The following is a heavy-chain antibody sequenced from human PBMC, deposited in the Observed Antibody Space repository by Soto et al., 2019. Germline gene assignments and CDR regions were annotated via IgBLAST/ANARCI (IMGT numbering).Heavy chain of an antibody. CDR2: IYYSGST. J-gene: IGHJ6*02. V-gene: IGHV4-31*03. CDR3: AASCVACGGFNYYGMDV. D-gene: IGHD5-12*01. CDR1: GGSISSGGYY. Sequence: QVQLQESGPGLVKPSQTLSLTCTVSGGSISSGGYYWSWIRQHPGKGLEWIVYIYYSGSTYYNPSLKSRVTISVDTSKNQFSLKLSSVTAADTAVYYCAASCVACGGFNYYGMDVWGQGTTVTVSS.